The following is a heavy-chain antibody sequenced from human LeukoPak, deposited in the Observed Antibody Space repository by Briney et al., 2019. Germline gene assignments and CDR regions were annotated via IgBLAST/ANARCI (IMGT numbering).Heavy chain of an antibody. D-gene: IGHD3-22*01. Sequence: ASVKVSCKASGYTFTSYGISWVRQAPGQGLEWMGWISAYNGNTNYAQKLQGRVTMTTDTSTSTAYMELRSLRSDDTAVYYCARRSAYYDSSGYYQNNDYWGQGTLVTVSS. CDR1: GYTFTSYG. CDR2: ISAYNGNT. J-gene: IGHJ4*02. CDR3: ARRSAYYDSSGYYQNNDY. V-gene: IGHV1-18*01.